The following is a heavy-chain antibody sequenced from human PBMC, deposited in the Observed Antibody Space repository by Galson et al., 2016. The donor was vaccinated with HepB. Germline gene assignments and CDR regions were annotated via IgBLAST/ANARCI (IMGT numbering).Heavy chain of an antibody. J-gene: IGHJ4*02. V-gene: IGHV3-33*01. CDR3: ARTAKLSSSGHYLDY. CDR2: IWYDGYYK. CDR1: GFNSNIFA. Sequence: SLRLSCAASGFNSNIFAMHWVRQAPGKGLEWVAVIWYDGYYKYYGDSVKGRFTISRDNSANTLYLQMDSLTTEDTAVYYCARTAKLSSSGHYLDYWGQGTLVTVSS. D-gene: IGHD1-1*01.